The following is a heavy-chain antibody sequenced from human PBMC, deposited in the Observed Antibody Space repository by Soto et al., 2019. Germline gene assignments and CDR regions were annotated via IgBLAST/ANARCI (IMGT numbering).Heavy chain of an antibody. CDR1: CGSISRSRYY. Sequence: PSETLSLTCTVSCGSISRSRYYWGWIRQPPGKGLEWIGSIYYSGSTYYNPSLKSRVTISVDTSKNQFSLKLSSVTAADTAVYYCAREPRQGDRIYYFDYWGPGALVTVSS. V-gene: IGHV4-39*07. CDR3: AREPRQGDRIYYFDY. CDR2: IYYSGST. D-gene: IGHD2-21*02. J-gene: IGHJ4*02.